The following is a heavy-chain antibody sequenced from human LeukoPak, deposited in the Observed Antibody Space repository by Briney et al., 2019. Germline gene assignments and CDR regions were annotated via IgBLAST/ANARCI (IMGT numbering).Heavy chain of an antibody. CDR2: ISSSSSYI. V-gene: IGHV3-21*01. D-gene: IGHD2-2*01. CDR1: GFTFSSYS. J-gene: IGHJ6*02. Sequence: GGSLRLSCAASGFTFSSYSMNWVRQAPGKGLEWVSSISSSSSYIYYADSVKGRFTISRDNAKNSLYLQMNSLRAEDTAVYYCARERVSPTVIVAVEDSPGSDGMDVWGQGTTVTVSS. CDR3: ARERVSPTVIVAVEDSPGSDGMDV.